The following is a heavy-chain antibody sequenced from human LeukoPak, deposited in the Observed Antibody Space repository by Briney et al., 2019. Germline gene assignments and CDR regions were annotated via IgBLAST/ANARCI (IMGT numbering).Heavy chain of an antibody. CDR1: GFTFSSYG. CDR3: AKGDGYSKPYYYYYYMDV. V-gene: IGHV3-30*02. J-gene: IGHJ6*03. D-gene: IGHD5-24*01. Sequence: PGGSLRLSCAASGFTFSSYGMHWVRQAPGKGLEWVAFIRYDGSNKYYADSVKGRFTISRDNSKNTLYLRMNSLRAEDTAVYYCAKGDGYSKPYYYYYYMDVWGKGTTVTISS. CDR2: IRYDGSNK.